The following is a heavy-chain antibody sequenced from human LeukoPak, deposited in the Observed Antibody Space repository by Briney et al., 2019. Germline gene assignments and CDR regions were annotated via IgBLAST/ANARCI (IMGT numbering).Heavy chain of an antibody. D-gene: IGHD2-2*01. Sequence: ASVKVSCKASGSGYTFTDYYMHWVRQAPGQGLEWMGWINPNSGGTHYAQKFQGRVTMTRDTSISTAYMDLSRLTSDDAAVYYCARDNDRYCSSSTCYGEDALDVWGQGTMVTVSS. CDR1: GSGYTFTDYY. CDR3: ARDNDRYCSSSTCYGEDALDV. J-gene: IGHJ3*01. CDR2: INPNSGGT. V-gene: IGHV1-2*02.